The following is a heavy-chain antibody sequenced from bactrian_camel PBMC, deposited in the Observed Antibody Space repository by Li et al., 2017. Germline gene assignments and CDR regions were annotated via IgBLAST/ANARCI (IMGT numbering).Heavy chain of an antibody. CDR1: GYIYSSHC. J-gene: IGHJ4*01. CDR2: IVRPTGET. CDR3: AANLARLSCTNLQDRYPD. Sequence: VQLVESGGGAVQAGGSLRLSCVASGYIYSSHCMGWVRQAPGKEREGVAAIVRPTGETLYADSVKGRFTASRDNSRNMLYLQMDNLKPEDTAMYYCAANLARLSCTNLQDRYPDWGRGTQVTVS. D-gene: IGHD3*01. V-gene: IGHV3S1*01.